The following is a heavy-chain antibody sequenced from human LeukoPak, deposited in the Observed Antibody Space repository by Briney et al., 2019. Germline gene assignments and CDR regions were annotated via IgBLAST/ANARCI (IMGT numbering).Heavy chain of an antibody. V-gene: IGHV4-61*09. J-gene: IGHJ5*02. Sequence: PSQTLSLTCTVSGGSISSGSYYWSWIRQPAGKGLEWIGHIYTSGSTNYNPSLKSRVTISVDTSKNQFSLKLSSVTAADTAVYYCARGNYDFWSGYLGDWFDPWGQGTLVTVSS. CDR2: IYTSGST. D-gene: IGHD3-3*01. CDR1: GGSISSGSYY. CDR3: ARGNYDFWSGYLGDWFDP.